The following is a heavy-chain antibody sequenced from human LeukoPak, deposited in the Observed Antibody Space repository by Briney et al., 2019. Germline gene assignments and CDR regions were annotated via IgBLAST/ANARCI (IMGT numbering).Heavy chain of an antibody. CDR2: IYYSGST. Sequence: PSETLSLTCTVSGGSISSYYWSWIRQPPGKGLEWIGYIYYSGSTNYNPSLKSRVTISVDTSKNQFSLKLSSVTAADTAVYYCARVITSYYDILTGYRNAFDIWGQGTMVTVSS. CDR3: ARVITSYYDILTGYRNAFDI. CDR1: GGSISSYY. J-gene: IGHJ3*02. V-gene: IGHV4-59*01. D-gene: IGHD3-9*01.